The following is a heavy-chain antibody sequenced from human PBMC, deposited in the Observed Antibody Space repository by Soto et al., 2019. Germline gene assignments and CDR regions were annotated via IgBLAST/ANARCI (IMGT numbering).Heavy chain of an antibody. J-gene: IGHJ4*02. D-gene: IGHD1-26*01. CDR1: GFTFSSYG. V-gene: IGHV3-33*01. CDR2: IWYDGSNK. Sequence: QVQLVESGGGVVQPGRSLRLSCAASGFTFSSYGMHWVRQAPGKGLEWVAVIWYDGSNKYYADSVKGRFTISRDNSKNTLFLEMNSLGAGGTGVYYWARAEGGSYPPPHFDYWGQGTLVTVSS. CDR3: ARAEGGSYPPPHFDY.